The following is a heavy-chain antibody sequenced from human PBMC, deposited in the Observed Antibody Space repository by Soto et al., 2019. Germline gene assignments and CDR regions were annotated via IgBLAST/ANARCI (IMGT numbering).Heavy chain of an antibody. J-gene: IGHJ6*02. CDR1: GGSFSSDSFI. Sequence: QVQLEESGPGLVKPSQTLSLTCSVSGGSFSSDSFIWSWVRQFPGKGLEWIGYIYYSGTTYYNPSLRSRVIMSVDTSKNQFSLKLSSVTAADTAVYYCARDHKWDGMDVWGHWTTVTVSS. D-gene: IGHD1-26*01. V-gene: IGHV4-31*03. CDR3: ARDHKWDGMDV. CDR2: IYYSGTT.